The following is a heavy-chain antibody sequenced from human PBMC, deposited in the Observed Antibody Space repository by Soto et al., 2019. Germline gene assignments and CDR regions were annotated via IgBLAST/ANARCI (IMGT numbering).Heavy chain of an antibody. Sequence: ASVKVSCKASGYIFTAYSMHWVRQAPGQGLEWVGWFNPNSGDTIYAQKFQGRVTLTGDTSISTAYMELYSLTSDDTAVYYCAREASAVISLDYWGQGTLVTVSS. CDR2: FNPNSGDT. D-gene: IGHD6-19*01. CDR1: GYIFTAYS. V-gene: IGHV1-2*02. CDR3: AREASAVISLDY. J-gene: IGHJ4*02.